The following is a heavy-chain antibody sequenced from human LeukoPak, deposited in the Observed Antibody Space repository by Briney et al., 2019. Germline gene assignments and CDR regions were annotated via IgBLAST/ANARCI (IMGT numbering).Heavy chain of an antibody. CDR3: ARDRDYGVVYGMDV. V-gene: IGHV1-3*01. D-gene: IGHD4-17*01. Sequence: ASVKVSCKASGYTFTCYYMHWVRQAPGQRLEWMGWINAGNGNTKYSQKFQGRVTITRDTSASTAYMELSSLRSDDTAVYYCARDRDYGVVYGMDVWGQGTTVTVSS. CDR2: INAGNGNT. CDR1: GYTFTCYY. J-gene: IGHJ6*02.